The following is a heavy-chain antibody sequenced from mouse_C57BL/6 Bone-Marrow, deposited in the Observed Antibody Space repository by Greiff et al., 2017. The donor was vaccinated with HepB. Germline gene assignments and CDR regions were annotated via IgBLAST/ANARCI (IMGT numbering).Heavy chain of an antibody. J-gene: IGHJ3*01. D-gene: IGHD1-1*01. CDR1: GFSFNTYA. Sequence: EVMLVESGGGLVQPKGSLKLSCAASGFSFNTYAMNWVRQAPGKGLEWVARIRSKSNNYATYYADSVKDRFTISRDDSESMLYLQMNNLKTEDTAMYYWVRHGLTGTPFAYWGQGTLVTVSA. CDR2: IRSKSNNYAT. V-gene: IGHV10-1*01. CDR3: VRHGLTGTPFAY.